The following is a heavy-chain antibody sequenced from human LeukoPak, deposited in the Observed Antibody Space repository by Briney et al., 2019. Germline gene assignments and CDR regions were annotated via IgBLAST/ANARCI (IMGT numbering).Heavy chain of an antibody. J-gene: IGHJ3*02. D-gene: IGHD1-26*01. CDR2: MWYDGRNK. Sequence: PGGSLRLSCAASGFTLSSFGMVWVRQAPRKGLEWVTFMWYDGRNKYYADSVKGRFTISRDNSKNTVYLQMNSLRGEDTAVYYCARVGDVEAFDIWGQGTRVTVSS. CDR3: ARVGDVEAFDI. V-gene: IGHV3-33*01. CDR1: GFTLSSFG.